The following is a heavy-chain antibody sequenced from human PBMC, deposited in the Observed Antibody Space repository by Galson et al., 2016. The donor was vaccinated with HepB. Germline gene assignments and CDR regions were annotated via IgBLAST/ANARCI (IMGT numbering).Heavy chain of an antibody. V-gene: IGHV3-7*01. CDR2: IKHNGTEK. D-gene: IGHD2-15*01. J-gene: IGHJ6*02. CDR1: GFTFTHAW. CDR3: ARDIRGGGCCYGMDV. Sequence: SLRLSCAASGFTFTHAWMTWVRQAPGKGLEWVANIKHNGTEKHYVDSVKGRFTISRDNAQNSLSLQMNSLRAEDTAVYYCARDIRGGGCCYGMDVWGQGTTVTVSS.